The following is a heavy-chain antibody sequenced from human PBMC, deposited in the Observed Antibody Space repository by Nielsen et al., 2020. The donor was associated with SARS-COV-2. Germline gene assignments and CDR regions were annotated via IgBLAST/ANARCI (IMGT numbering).Heavy chain of an antibody. CDR2: ISSSSTI. V-gene: IGHV3-48*01. D-gene: IGHD3-22*01. J-gene: IGHJ5*02. CDR1: GFTFSSYS. Sequence: GGSLRLSCAASGFTFSSYSMNWVRQAPGKGLEWVSYISSSSTIYYADSVKGRFTISRDNAKNSLYLQMNSLRAEDTAVYYCASTSSGYYYSNWFDPWGQGTLVTVSS. CDR3: ASTSSGYYYSNWFDP.